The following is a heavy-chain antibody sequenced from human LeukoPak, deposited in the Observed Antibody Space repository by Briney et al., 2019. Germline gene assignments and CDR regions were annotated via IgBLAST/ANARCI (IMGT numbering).Heavy chain of an antibody. V-gene: IGHV5-51*01. D-gene: IGHD6-13*01. Sequence: GESLKISCKGSGYSFTSYWIGWVRQMPGKGLEWMGIIYPGDSDTRYSPSFQGQVTTSADKSISTAYLQWSSLKASDTAMYYCARHGSSSWYGEVDYYYGMDVWGKGTTVTVSS. J-gene: IGHJ6*04. CDR2: IYPGDSDT. CDR1: GYSFTSYW. CDR3: ARHGSSSWYGEVDYYYGMDV.